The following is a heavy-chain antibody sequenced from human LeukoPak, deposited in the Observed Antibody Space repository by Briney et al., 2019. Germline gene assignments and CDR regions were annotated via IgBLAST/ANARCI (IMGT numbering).Heavy chain of an antibody. Sequence: ASVKVSCKASGYTFTSYDINWVRQATGQGLEWMGWMNPNSGNTGYAQKFQGRVTMTRNTSISTAYMELSSLRSEDTAVYYCARQPSYPQTTYYYYYMDVWGKGTTATVSS. D-gene: IGHD1/OR15-1a*01. CDR3: ARQPSYPQTTYYYYYMDV. CDR2: MNPNSGNT. CDR1: GYTFTSYD. V-gene: IGHV1-8*01. J-gene: IGHJ6*03.